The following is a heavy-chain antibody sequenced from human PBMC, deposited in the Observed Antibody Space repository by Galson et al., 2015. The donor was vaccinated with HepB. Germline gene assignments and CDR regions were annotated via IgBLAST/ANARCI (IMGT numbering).Heavy chain of an antibody. CDR2: NFYSGST. CDR3: ASGRRDGYRYFDY. D-gene: IGHD5-24*01. CDR1: GGSISSSNYY. Sequence: ETLSLTCTVSGGSISSSNYYWGWIRQPPGKGLEWIGSNFYSGSTYYNPSLKGRVTISVETSKNQLSLKVNSVTAADTAFYYCASGRRDGYRYFDYWGQGTLVTASS. V-gene: IGHV4-39*01. J-gene: IGHJ4*02.